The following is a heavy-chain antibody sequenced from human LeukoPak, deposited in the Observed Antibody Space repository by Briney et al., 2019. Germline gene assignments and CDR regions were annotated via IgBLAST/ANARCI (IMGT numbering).Heavy chain of an antibody. D-gene: IGHD3-3*01. CDR1: GFTFSSYA. V-gene: IGHV3-30*04. CDR3: ARDGFLPTYYDFWSGYYSHYYYMDV. J-gene: IGHJ6*03. CDR2: ISYDGSNK. Sequence: GGSLRLSCAASGFTFSSYAMHWVRQAPGKGLEWVAVISYDGSNKYYADSVKGRFTISRDNSKNTLYLQMNSLRAEDTAVYYCARDGFLPTYYDFWSGYYSHYYYMDVWGKGTTVTVSS.